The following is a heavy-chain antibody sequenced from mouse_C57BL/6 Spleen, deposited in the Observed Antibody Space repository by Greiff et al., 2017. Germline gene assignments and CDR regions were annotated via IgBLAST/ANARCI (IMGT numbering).Heavy chain of an antibody. CDR1: GYSFTGYY. CDR2: INPSTGGT. V-gene: IGHV1-42*01. D-gene: IGHD2-4*01. J-gene: IGHJ2*01. Sequence: EVKLQESGPELVKPGASVKISCKASGYSFTGYYMNWVKQSPEKSLEWIGEINPSTGGTTYNQKFKAKATLTVDKSSSTAYMQLKSLTSEDSAVYYCARRDYYDYDGGDFWGQGTTLTVSS. CDR3: ARRDYYDYDGGDF.